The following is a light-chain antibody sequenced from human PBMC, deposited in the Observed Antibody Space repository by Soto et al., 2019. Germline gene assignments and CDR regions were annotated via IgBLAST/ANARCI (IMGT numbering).Light chain of an antibody. CDR1: QSLVYSDGNIY. V-gene: IGKV2-30*01. CDR3: MQGTHWPPT. J-gene: IGKJ1*01. CDR2: KVS. Sequence: DVVMTQSPLSLPVTLGQPASISCRSSQSLVYSDGNIYLTWFHQRAGQSPRRLIYKVSNRDSGAPDRFSGSGSGTDFMLKITRVEAEDVGVYYCMQGTHWPPTFGQGTKVEIK.